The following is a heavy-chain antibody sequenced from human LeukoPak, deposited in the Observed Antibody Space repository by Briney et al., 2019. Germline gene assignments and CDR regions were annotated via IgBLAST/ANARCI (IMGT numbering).Heavy chain of an antibody. J-gene: IGHJ4*02. CDR3: ARVGPNYYDSSDY. D-gene: IGHD3-22*01. Sequence: ASVKVSCKASGGTFSSYAISWVRQAPGQGLEWMGWISAYNGNTNYAQKLQGRVTMTTDTSTTTAYMELRSLRSDDTAVYYCARVGPNYYDSSDYWGQGTLVTVSS. V-gene: IGHV1-18*01. CDR2: ISAYNGNT. CDR1: GGTFSSYA.